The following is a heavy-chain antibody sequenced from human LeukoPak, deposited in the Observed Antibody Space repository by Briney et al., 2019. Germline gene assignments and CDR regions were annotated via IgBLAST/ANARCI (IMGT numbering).Heavy chain of an antibody. D-gene: IGHD5-12*01. J-gene: IGHJ4*02. Sequence: GGSLRLSCAASGFTFSDYYMSWIRQAPGKGLEWVSYISSSSSYTNYADSVKGRFTISRDNAKNSLYLQMNSLRAEDTAVYYCARPNGYSGYGPLVNWGQGTLVTVSS. CDR3: ARPNGYSGYGPLVN. CDR2: ISSSSSYT. CDR1: GFTFSDYY. V-gene: IGHV3-11*06.